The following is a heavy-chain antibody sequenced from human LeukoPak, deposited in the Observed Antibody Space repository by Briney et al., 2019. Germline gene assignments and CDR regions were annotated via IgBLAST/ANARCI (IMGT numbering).Heavy chain of an antibody. Sequence: GGSLQISCKGSGYSFTNYWIGWVRQLPGKGLEWMGIIYPGDSDTRYSPSFQGQVTISADKSISTAYLQWSSLKASDTAMYYCARFRGRTYNWFDPWGQGTLVTVSS. D-gene: IGHD3/OR15-3a*01. CDR1: GYSFTNYW. CDR2: IYPGDSDT. CDR3: ARFRGRTYNWFDP. J-gene: IGHJ5*02. V-gene: IGHV5-51*01.